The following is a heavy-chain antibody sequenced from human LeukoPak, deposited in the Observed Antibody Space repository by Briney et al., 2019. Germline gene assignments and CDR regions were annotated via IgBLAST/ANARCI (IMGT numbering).Heavy chain of an antibody. D-gene: IGHD6-19*01. CDR3: ARVVRGDSSGWHSDY. Sequence: SVKVSCKASGGNLNNFAVSWVRQSPGQGLEWMGRIIPILGIANYAQKFQGRVTITADKSTSTAYMELSSLRSEDTAVYYCARVVRGDSSGWHSDYWGQGTLVTVSS. V-gene: IGHV1-69*04. CDR2: IIPILGIA. CDR1: GGNLNNFA. J-gene: IGHJ4*02.